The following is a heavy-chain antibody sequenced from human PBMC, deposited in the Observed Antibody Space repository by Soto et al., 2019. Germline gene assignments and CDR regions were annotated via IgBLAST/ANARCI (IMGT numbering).Heavy chain of an antibody. Sequence: GGSLRLSCAASGFNFRNSPMTWVRQAPGQGLEWVSAISGSGGSTFYADSVKGRFTISRDNSKNTLYLQMNSLRAEDTVIYYCAKDSQRWLQEFDYWGQGTLVTVSS. J-gene: IGHJ4*02. V-gene: IGHV3-23*01. D-gene: IGHD5-12*01. CDR3: AKDSQRWLQEFDY. CDR1: GFNFRNSP. CDR2: ISGSGGST.